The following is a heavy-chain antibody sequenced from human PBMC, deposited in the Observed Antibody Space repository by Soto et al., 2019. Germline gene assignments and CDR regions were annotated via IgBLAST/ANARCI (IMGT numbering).Heavy chain of an antibody. Sequence: QVQLQQWGAGLLKPSETLSLTCAVYDGSFSDYFWSWIRQPPGKGLEWIGEINHSGSTNNNPSLKSRVTMSVDTSKKQFSLKLSSVTAADTAVYYGARSHGILDIWGQGTVVAVSS. CDR1: DGSFSDYF. J-gene: IGHJ3*02. CDR2: INHSGST. CDR3: ARSHGILDI. V-gene: IGHV4-34*01.